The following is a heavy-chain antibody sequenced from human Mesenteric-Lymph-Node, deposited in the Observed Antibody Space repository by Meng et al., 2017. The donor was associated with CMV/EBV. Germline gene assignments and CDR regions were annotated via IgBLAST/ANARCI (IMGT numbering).Heavy chain of an antibody. V-gene: IGHV3-30*04. CDR2: VSYDGNNK. CDR1: GFTFNYYS. Sequence: GESLKISCAASGFTFNYYSMYWVRQAPGKGLEWVAGVSYDGNNKYYADSVKGRLTISRDNSKNILYLQMNSLRAEDTAVYYCAKDLIPTVIRGFDYWGRGTLVTVSS. CDR3: AKDLIPTVIRGFDY. D-gene: IGHD2-2*02. J-gene: IGHJ4*02.